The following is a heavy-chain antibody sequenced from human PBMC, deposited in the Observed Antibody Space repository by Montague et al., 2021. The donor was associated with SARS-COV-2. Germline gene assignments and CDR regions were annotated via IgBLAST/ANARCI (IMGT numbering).Heavy chain of an antibody. D-gene: IGHD3-10*01. J-gene: IGHJ6*02. V-gene: IGHV4-34*01. CDR3: ARLRDGVVPSPILGVGPYCSYYVIDV. CDR2: INHGGTA. CDR1: GGSISGDL. Sequence: SETLSLTCAVYGGSISGDLWNWSRHPPAKGLEWIGEINHGGTANSNPSIKSRLPISISMSTNQIHLKLTSVAAAATAVYYCARLRDGVVPSPILGVGPYCSYYVIDVWGQGTPVTVSS.